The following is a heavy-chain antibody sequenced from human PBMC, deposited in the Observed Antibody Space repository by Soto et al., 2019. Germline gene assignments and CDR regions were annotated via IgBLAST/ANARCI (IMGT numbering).Heavy chain of an antibody. CDR1: GYKVSTWHNFTSYW. V-gene: IGHV5-51*01. CDR3: ARLQAAAGDNDITFDY. CDR2: IYPGDSYT. J-gene: IGHJ4*02. Sequence: GESLKISCMGSGYKVSTWHNFTSYWIAWVRQMPGEGLEWMGIIYPGDSYTNYSPSFQGHVTISADKSISTAYLQWSSLKASDTAMYYCARLQAAAGDNDITFDYWGQGTLVTVSS. D-gene: IGHD6-13*01.